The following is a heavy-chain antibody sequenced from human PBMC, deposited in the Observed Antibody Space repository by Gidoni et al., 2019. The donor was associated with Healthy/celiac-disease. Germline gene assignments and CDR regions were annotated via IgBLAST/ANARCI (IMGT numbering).Heavy chain of an antibody. D-gene: IGHD1-1*01. CDR1: GGSISSYY. Sequence: QVQLQESGPGLVKPSETLSLTCTVSGGSISSYYWSWIRQPPGKGLEWIGYIYYSGSTNYNPSLKSRVTISVDTSKNQFSLKLSSVTAADTAVYYCAARYRQMDYWGQGTLVTVSS. CDR2: IYYSGST. J-gene: IGHJ4*02. CDR3: AARYRQMDY. V-gene: IGHV4-59*08.